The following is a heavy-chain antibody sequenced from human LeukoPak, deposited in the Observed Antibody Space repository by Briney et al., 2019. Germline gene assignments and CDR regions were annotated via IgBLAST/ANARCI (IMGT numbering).Heavy chain of an antibody. J-gene: IGHJ4*02. Sequence: SETLSLTCTVSGGSISSYYWSWIRQPSGKGLEWIGYIYYSGSTNYNPSLKSRVTISVDTSKNQFSLKLSSVTAADTAVYHCARDGRDGYNYDYWGQGTLVTVSS. CDR3: ARDGRDGYNYDY. CDR1: GGSISSYY. V-gene: IGHV4-59*01. D-gene: IGHD5-24*01. CDR2: IYYSGST.